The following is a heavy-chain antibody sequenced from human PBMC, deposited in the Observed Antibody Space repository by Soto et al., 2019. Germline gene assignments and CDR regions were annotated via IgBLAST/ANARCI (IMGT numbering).Heavy chain of an antibody. CDR3: AKGGRQWLVTSDFNY. D-gene: IGHD6-19*01. CDR2: VSHDGRNT. CDR1: GFTFSDYA. Sequence: VQLVESGGGVVQPGRSLRLSCAASGFTFSDYAMHWVRQAPGKGLEWVAVVSHDGRNTHYADSVKGQFNISRDSSKNTVSLEMTSLRAEDTAVYYCAKGGRQWLVTSDFNYWGQGALVTVSS. V-gene: IGHV3-30*18. J-gene: IGHJ4*02.